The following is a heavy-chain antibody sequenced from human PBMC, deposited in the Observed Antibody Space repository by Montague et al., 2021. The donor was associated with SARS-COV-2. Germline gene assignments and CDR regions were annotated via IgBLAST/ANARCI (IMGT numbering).Heavy chain of an antibody. CDR3: ARLGDGAAPYSRLGVGPCYSYCYMDD. D-gene: IGHD2-21*01. Sequence: SETLSLTCAVHGGSFSTYSWNWIRQPPGKGLEWIGESYHGGSNNYNPSLKSRVTISAETSKNQFSLKLSSVAAADTAVYYCARLGDGAAPYSRLGVGPCYSYCYMDDWGKGTTVTVSS. J-gene: IGHJ6*03. CDR1: GGSFSTYS. CDR2: SYHGGSN. V-gene: IGHV4-34*01.